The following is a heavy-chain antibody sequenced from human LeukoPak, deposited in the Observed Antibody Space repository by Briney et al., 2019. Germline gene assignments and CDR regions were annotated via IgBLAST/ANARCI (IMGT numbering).Heavy chain of an antibody. Sequence: PSETLSLTCTVSGDSIGSYYWSWIRQSAGKGLEWIGRIYTSGTTDYNPSLKSRVTISVDTSKNQFSLKLSSVTAADTAVYYCARVRKLRDRWSPMVRGAGSPAAFDIWGQGTMVTVSS. J-gene: IGHJ3*02. CDR1: GDSIGSYY. CDR2: IYTSGTT. D-gene: IGHD3-10*01. V-gene: IGHV4-4*07. CDR3: ARVRKLRDRWSPMVRGAGSPAAFDI.